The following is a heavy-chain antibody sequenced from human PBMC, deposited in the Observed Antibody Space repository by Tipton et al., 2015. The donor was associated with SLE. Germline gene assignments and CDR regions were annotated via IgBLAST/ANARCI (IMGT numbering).Heavy chain of an antibody. Sequence: QSGPEVKKPGSSVKVSCKASGGTFSSYAISWVRQAPGQGLEWMGGIIPIFGTANYAQKFQGRVTITTDESTSTAYMELSSLRSEDTAVYYCARGVKQLVRTEYFQHWGQDTLVTVSS. CDR1: GGTFSSYA. V-gene: IGHV1-69*05. D-gene: IGHD6-6*01. CDR3: ARGVKQLVRTEYFQH. CDR2: IIPIFGTA. J-gene: IGHJ1*01.